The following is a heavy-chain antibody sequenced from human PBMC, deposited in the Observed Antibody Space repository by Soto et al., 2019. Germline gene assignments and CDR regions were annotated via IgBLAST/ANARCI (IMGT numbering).Heavy chain of an antibody. J-gene: IGHJ4*02. D-gene: IGHD2-2*01. CDR1: GGSITSSGYY. V-gene: IGHV4-31*03. CDR3: ARGGGSTKVDY. CDR2: TSNSGST. Sequence: QVQLQESGPGLVKPSQTLSLTCTVSGGSITSSGYYWSWIRQHPGEGLEWIGFTSNSGSTSYNPSLKSRVTLSVDTSSNPFSLNLKSGTAAATAVYYCARGGGSTKVDYWGQGTLVTASP.